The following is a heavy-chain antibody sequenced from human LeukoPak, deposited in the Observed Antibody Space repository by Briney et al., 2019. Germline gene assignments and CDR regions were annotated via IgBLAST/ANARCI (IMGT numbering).Heavy chain of an antibody. Sequence: GGSLRLSCAASGFTFSSYRMIWVRQTPGKGLEWVSSISSSSSTINYADSMRGRFTISRDNAKNSLYLQMNSLRAEDTAVYYCAKGGPIVLMVYAIEGADFDYWGQGTLVTVSS. CDR2: ISSSSSTI. CDR1: GFTFSSYR. V-gene: IGHV3-48*04. CDR3: AKGGPIVLMVYAIEGADFDY. J-gene: IGHJ4*02. D-gene: IGHD2-8*01.